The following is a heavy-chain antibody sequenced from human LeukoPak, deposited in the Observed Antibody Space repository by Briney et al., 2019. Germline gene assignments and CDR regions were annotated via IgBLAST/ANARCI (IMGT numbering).Heavy chain of an antibody. D-gene: IGHD3-10*01. CDR3: ARAAYYYGSGSYSPLGY. CDR2: ISAYNGNT. V-gene: IGHV1-18*01. Sequence: ASVKASCKASGYTFTSYGISWVRQAPGQGLEWMGWISAYNGNTNYAQKLQGRVTMTTDTSTRTAHMELRSLRSDDTAVYYCARAAYYYGSGSYSPLGYWGQGTLVTVSS. J-gene: IGHJ4*02. CDR1: GYTFTSYG.